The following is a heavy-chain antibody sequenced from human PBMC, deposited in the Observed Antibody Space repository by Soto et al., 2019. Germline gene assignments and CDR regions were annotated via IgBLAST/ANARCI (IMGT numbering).Heavy chain of an antibody. V-gene: IGHV4-4*02. J-gene: IGHJ4*02. CDR2: VFHTGNT. CDR1: GDSISSSVW. CDR3: ARQGNGAEGFDY. D-gene: IGHD4-17*01. Sequence: SETLSLTCAVSGDSISSSVWWTWVRQPPGKGLEWIGEVFHTGNTNYNPSLKSRVTMSVDKSTNEFSLKVTSVTAADTAIYYCARQGNGAEGFDYWGQGTLVTVSS.